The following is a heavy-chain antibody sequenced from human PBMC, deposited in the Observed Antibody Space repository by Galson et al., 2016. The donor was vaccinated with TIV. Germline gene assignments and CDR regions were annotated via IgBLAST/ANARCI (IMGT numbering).Heavy chain of an antibody. Sequence: VKVSCKASRGPFNNFGISWVRQAPGQGLEWMGEIIPIFPTPNYAQKFQGRVTIATDESTSTAYMVVSSLTSDDTAIYYCTRDHRDHADYYYFESWGQGTLVTVSS. V-gene: IGHV1-69*13. CDR1: RGPFNNFG. J-gene: IGHJ4*02. CDR3: TRDHRDHADYYYFES. D-gene: IGHD4-17*01. CDR2: IIPIFPTP.